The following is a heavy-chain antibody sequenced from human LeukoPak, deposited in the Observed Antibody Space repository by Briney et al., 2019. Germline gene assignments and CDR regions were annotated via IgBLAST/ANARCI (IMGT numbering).Heavy chain of an antibody. CDR1: GFTVNSNY. V-gene: IGHV3-53*01. D-gene: IGHD6-19*01. CDR3: AKSVLRGGWLD. CDR2: IYSDDKT. Sequence: GGSLRLSCAASGFTVNSNYMSWVRQAPGKGLEWVSVIYSDDKTYYADSVKGRFTISRDNSKNTLYLQMNSLRAEDTAVYYCAKSVLRGGWLDWGQGTLVTVSS. J-gene: IGHJ4*02.